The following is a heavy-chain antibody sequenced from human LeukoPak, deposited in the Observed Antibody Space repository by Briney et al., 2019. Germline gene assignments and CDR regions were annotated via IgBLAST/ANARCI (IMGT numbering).Heavy chain of an antibody. J-gene: IGHJ4*02. CDR1: GFSISNAW. CDR2: IYYSGST. V-gene: IGHV4-59*08. CDR3: ARLSIYQLFDY. D-gene: IGHD3-16*02. Sequence: GSLRLSCAASGFSISNAWMSWIRQPPGKGLEYIGYIYYSGSTNYNPSLKSRVTLSVDTSKNQFSLKLSSVTAADTAVYYCARLSIYQLFDYWGQGTLVTVSS.